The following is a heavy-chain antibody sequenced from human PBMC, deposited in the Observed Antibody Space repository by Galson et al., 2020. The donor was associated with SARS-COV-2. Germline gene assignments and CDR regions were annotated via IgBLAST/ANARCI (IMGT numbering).Heavy chain of an antibody. CDR1: GFTFSSYA. J-gene: IGHJ4*02. CDR3: ATPRDYGVLTTHFDY. V-gene: IGHV3-30*04. Sequence: GGSLRLSCAASGFTFSSYAMHWVRQAPGKGLEWVAVISYDGSNKYYADSVKGRFTISRDNSKNTLYLQMNSLRAEDTAVYYCATPRDYGVLTTHFDYWGQGTLVTVSS. D-gene: IGHD4-17*01. CDR2: ISYDGSNK.